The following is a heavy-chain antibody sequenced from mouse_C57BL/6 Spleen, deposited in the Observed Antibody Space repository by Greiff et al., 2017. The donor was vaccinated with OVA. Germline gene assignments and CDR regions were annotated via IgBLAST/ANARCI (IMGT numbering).Heavy chain of an antibody. J-gene: IGHJ2*01. V-gene: IGHV8-8*01. CDR2: IWWDDDK. CDR3: ARKWRNYYGSSEGVDY. CDR1: GFSLSTFGMG. Sequence: QVTLKVSGPGILQPSQTLSLTCSFSGFSLSTFGMGVGWIRQPSGKGLEWLAHIWWDDDKYYNPALKSRLTISKDTSKNPVFLKIANVDTADTATYYCARKWRNYYGSSEGVDYWGQGTTLTVSS. D-gene: IGHD1-1*01.